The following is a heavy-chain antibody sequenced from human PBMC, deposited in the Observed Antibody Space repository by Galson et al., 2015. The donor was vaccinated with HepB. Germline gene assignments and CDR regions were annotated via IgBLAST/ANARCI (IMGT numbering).Heavy chain of an antibody. CDR3: ARDSVPTGSSWNDDYFDY. J-gene: IGHJ4*02. CDR2: ISYDGRNQ. Sequence: SLRLSCAASGFTYSSYAMHWVRQAPGKGLEWVAVISYDGRNQYYADSVKGRFTIFRDNSKNTLYLLMNSLRAEDTAVYYCARDSVPTGSSWNDDYFDYWGQGTLVTVSS. CDR1: GFTYSSYA. D-gene: IGHD6-13*01. V-gene: IGHV3-30*04.